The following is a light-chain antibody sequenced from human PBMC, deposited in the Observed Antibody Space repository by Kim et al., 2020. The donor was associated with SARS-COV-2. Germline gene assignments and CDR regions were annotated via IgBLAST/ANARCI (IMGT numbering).Light chain of an antibody. CDR2: GKN. J-gene: IGLJ2*01. CDR1: SLRSYY. Sequence: SELTQDPAVSVALGQTVRITCQGDSLRSYYASWYQQKPVQAPVLVIYGKNNRPSGIPDRFSGSSSGNTASLTITGAQAEDEADYYCNSRDSSGNHVVFGG. V-gene: IGLV3-19*01. CDR3: NSRDSSGNHVV.